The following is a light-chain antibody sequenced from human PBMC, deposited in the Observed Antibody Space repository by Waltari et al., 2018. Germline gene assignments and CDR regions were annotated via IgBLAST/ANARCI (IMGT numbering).Light chain of an antibody. V-gene: IGKV1-39*01. Sequence: DIQMTQSPSSLSASVGDRVTITCRASQSISWFLDWYQQKPGKAPSLLIHAVSSLQSGVPSRCSGSGSGTDFTLTISNIHPEDFAIYYCQQSYSVPLTFGGGTKVEIK. CDR1: QSISWF. CDR3: QQSYSVPLT. CDR2: AVS. J-gene: IGKJ4*01.